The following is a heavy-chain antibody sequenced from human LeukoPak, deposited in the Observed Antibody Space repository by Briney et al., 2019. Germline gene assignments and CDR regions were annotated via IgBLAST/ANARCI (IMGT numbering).Heavy chain of an antibody. CDR1: GYSFIDYY. CDR2: INSNSADT. CDR3: ARDNSVGDYAWWFDP. V-gene: IGHV1-2*02. J-gene: IGHJ5*02. D-gene: IGHD1-26*01. Sequence: AASVKVSCKTSGYSFIDYYIHWVRQAPGQGLEWMGWINSNSADTNYAQKFQGRVTMTRDMSTSTDYMELSSLRSEDTAVYYCARDNSVGDYAWWFDPWGQGTLVTVSS.